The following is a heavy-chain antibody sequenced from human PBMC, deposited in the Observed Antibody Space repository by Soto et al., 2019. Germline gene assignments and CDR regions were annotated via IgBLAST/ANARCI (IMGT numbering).Heavy chain of an antibody. J-gene: IGHJ4*02. CDR3: ARGYRTMVRGVTFEY. CDR1: VGSISSYY. D-gene: IGHD3-10*01. V-gene: IGHV4-59*01. Sequence: PSETLSLTCTVSVGSISSYYWSLIRQPPGKGLECIWYIYYSGSTNYNPSLKSRVTISVDTSKNQFSLKLSSVTAADTAVYYCARGYRTMVRGVTFEYWGQGTMVTLSS. CDR2: IYYSGST.